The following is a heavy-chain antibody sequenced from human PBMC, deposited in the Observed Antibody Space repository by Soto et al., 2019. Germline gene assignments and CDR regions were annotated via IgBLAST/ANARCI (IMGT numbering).Heavy chain of an antibody. Sequence: PSETLSLTCTVSGGSISSGDYYWSWIRQPPGKGLEWIGYIYYSGSTYYNPSLKSRVTISVDTSKNQFSLKLSSVTAADTAVYYCARHDYGDYGWFDPWGQGTLVTVSS. CDR3: ARHDYGDYGWFDP. CDR2: IYYSGST. V-gene: IGHV4-30-4*01. D-gene: IGHD4-17*01. CDR1: GGSISSGDYY. J-gene: IGHJ5*02.